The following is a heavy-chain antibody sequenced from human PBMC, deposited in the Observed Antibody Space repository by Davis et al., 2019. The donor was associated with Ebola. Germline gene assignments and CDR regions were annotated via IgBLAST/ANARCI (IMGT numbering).Heavy chain of an antibody. Sequence: ASVKVSCKASGYTFTSYYMHWVRQAPGQGLEWMGIINPSGGSTSYAQKFQGSVTMTRDTSTSTVYMKLSSLRSEDTAVYYCAASVRAVAGDYWGQGTLVTVSS. CDR1: GYTFTSYY. CDR2: INPSGGST. D-gene: IGHD6-19*01. CDR3: AASVRAVAGDY. V-gene: IGHV1-46*01. J-gene: IGHJ4*02.